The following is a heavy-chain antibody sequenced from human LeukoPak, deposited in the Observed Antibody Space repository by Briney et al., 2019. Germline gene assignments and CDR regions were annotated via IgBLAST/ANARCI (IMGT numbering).Heavy chain of an antibody. V-gene: IGHV1-24*01. J-gene: IGHJ5*02. CDR3: ATARIAVAGRAYWFDP. CDR2: FDPEDGET. D-gene: IGHD6-19*01. Sequence: ASVKVSCKVSGYTLTELSMHWVRQAPGKGLEWRGGFDPEDGETIYAQKFQGRVTMTEDTSTDTAYMELSSLRSEDTAVYYCATARIAVAGRAYWFDPWGQGTLVTVSS. CDR1: GYTLTELS.